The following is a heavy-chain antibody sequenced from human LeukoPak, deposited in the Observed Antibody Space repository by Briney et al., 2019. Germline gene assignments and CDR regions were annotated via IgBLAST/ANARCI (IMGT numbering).Heavy chain of an antibody. CDR1: GYTLNSHH. CDR2: INPNVGST. CDR3: ARDRERTETTIGNVGELDY. D-gene: IGHD4-17*01. V-gene: IGHV1-46*02. J-gene: IGHJ4*02. Sequence: GASVKVSCKASGYTLNSHHIHWLRQAPGQGLGWVGIINPNVGSTYYPQQFQRRVTMTRDTSTRTVFMDLSSLRSEDTAVYYCARDRERTETTIGNVGELDYWGQGTLVTVSS.